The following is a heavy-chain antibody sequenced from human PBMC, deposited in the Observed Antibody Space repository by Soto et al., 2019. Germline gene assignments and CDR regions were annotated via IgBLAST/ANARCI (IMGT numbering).Heavy chain of an antibody. CDR3: AGDIVVVPAVPGGVRDYYYYMDV. J-gene: IGHJ6*03. Sequence: SETLSLTCTVSGGSISSSSYYWGWIRQPPGKGLEWIGSIYYSGSTYYNPSLKSRVTISVDTSKNQFSLKLSSVTAADTAVYYCAGDIVVVPAVPGGVRDYYYYMDVWGKGTTVTVSS. CDR1: GGSISSSSYY. CDR2: IYYSGST. V-gene: IGHV4-39*01. D-gene: IGHD2-2*01.